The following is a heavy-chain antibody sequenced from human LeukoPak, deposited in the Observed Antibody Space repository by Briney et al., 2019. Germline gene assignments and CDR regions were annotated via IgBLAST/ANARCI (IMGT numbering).Heavy chain of an antibody. V-gene: IGHV4-59*01. CDR2: IYYTGST. Sequence: PSETLSLTCTVSGGSLDSYYWSWIRQPPGKGLEWIGYIYYTGSTEYHPSLKSRVTISLETSKNQFSLKLTSVTAADTAVYYCARVYQSAEYYFDYWGQGNLVSVSS. CDR3: ARVYQSAEYYFDY. CDR1: GGSLDSYY. J-gene: IGHJ4*02. D-gene: IGHD2-2*01.